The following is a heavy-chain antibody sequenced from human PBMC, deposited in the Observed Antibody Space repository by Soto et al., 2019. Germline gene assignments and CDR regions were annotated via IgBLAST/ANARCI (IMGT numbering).Heavy chain of an antibody. V-gene: IGHV1-46*01. CDR1: GYTFTSYY. CDR2: INPSVGST. CDR3: AREVGATGFDY. D-gene: IGHD1-26*01. J-gene: IGHJ4*02. Sequence: SLVKVSCKASGYTFTSYYMHWVRQAPGQGLEWMGIINPSVGSTSYAQKFQGRVTMTRDTSTSTVYMELSSLRSEDTAVYYCAREVGATGFDYWGQGTLVTVSS.